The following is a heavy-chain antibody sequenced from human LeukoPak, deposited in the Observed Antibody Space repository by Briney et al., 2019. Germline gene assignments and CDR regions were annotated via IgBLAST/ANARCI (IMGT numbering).Heavy chain of an antibody. CDR3: ARRAGAYSHPYDY. CDR2: ISYDGPNK. J-gene: IGHJ4*02. V-gene: IGHV3-30*03. D-gene: IGHD4/OR15-4a*01. CDR1: GFTFSSYG. Sequence: GGSLRLSCAASGFTFSSYGMHWVRQAPGKGLEWVAVISYDGPNKYYADSVKGRFTISRDISKNRLYLQMNSLRAEDTAVYYCARRAGAYSHPYDYWGQGTLVTVSS.